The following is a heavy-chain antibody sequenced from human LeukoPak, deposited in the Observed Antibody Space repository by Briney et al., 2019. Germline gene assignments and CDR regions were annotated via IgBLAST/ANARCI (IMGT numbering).Heavy chain of an antibody. V-gene: IGHV3-33*06. D-gene: IGHD3-22*01. J-gene: IGHJ4*02. CDR2: IWYDGSNK. CDR1: GFTFSSYG. Sequence: PGRSLRLSXAASGFTFSSYGMHWVRQAPGKGLEWVAVIWYDGSNKYYADSVKGRFTISRDYSKNTVHLQLNSLRAEDTAMYYCAKGPRLGSGYHPDYWGQGTLVTVSS. CDR3: AKGPRLGSGYHPDY.